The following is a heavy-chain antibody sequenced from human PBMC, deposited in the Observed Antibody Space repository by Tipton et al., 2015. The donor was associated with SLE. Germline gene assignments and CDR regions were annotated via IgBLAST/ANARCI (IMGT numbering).Heavy chain of an antibody. CDR1: GGSISSYY. V-gene: IGHV4-34*01. CDR2: INHSGST. J-gene: IGHJ5*02. D-gene: IGHD3/OR15-3a*01. CDR3: ARGGTGRGWFDP. Sequence: TLSLTCTVSGGSISSYYWSWIRQPPGKGLEWIGEINHSGSTNYTPSLKSRVTISVDTSKNQFSLKLSSVTAADTAVYYCARGGTGRGWFDPWGQGTLVTVSS.